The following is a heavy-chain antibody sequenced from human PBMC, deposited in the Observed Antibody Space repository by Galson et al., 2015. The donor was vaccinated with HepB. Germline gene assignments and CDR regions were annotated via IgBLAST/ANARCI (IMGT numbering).Heavy chain of an antibody. CDR1: FTFSSYT. D-gene: IGHD1-26*01. CDR3: TRIALSGSYWYFDY. Sequence: FTFSSYTMNWVRQAPGKGLEWISYISTTSDNKFSADSVKGRFIISRDNAKNLLYLQMNSLRAEDTAVYYCTRIALSGSYWYFDYWGQGSLVTVSS. CDR2: ISTTSDNK. V-gene: IGHV3-48*01. J-gene: IGHJ4*02.